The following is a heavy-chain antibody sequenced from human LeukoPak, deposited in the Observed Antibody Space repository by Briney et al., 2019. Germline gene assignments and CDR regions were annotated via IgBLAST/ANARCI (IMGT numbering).Heavy chain of an antibody. Sequence: GGSLRLSCVASGFTFNNFAMNWVRQGPGEGLEWVSAISGTGSSTYYADSVKGRFTISRDNSKNTLYLQMSSLRADDTAVYYCAQAEKRDSGHRFQHWGRGILVTVSS. D-gene: IGHD1-26*01. CDR2: ISGTGSST. CDR1: GFTFNNFA. J-gene: IGHJ1*01. CDR3: AQAEKRDSGHRFQH. V-gene: IGHV3-23*01.